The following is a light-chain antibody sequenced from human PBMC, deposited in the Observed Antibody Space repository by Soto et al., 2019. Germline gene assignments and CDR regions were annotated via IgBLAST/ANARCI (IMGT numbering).Light chain of an antibody. CDR2: EAS. J-gene: IGKJ4*01. Sequence: EIVLTQSPATLSLSPGERATLSCRASQTVSSSLAWYQQKPGQAPRLLIYEASNRATGIPARLSGSGSGADFTLAISSLEPEDFALYYCQQHINWPLTFGGGTKVEIK. CDR3: QQHINWPLT. CDR1: QTVSSS. V-gene: IGKV3-11*01.